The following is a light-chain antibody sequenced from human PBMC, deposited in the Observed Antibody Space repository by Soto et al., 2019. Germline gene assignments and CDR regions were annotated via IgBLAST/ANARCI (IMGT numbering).Light chain of an antibody. Sequence: QSALTQPASVSGSPGQSIAISCIGTSSDIGSYHYVSWYQHHPGKAPKLIIYEVSNRPSGVSDRFSGSKSGNTASLTISGLQAEDEADYYCSSYASSSTLVFGGGTKVTVL. V-gene: IGLV2-14*01. CDR2: EVS. CDR1: SSDIGSYHY. CDR3: SSYASSSTLV. J-gene: IGLJ2*01.